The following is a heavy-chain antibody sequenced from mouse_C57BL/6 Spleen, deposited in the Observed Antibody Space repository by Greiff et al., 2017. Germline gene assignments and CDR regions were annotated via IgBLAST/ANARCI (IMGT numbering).Heavy chain of an antibody. CDR3: ARGTMVTTGAMDY. CDR2: ISDGGSYT. J-gene: IGHJ4*01. V-gene: IGHV5-4*01. Sequence: EVQVVESGGGLVKPGGSLKLSCAASGFTFSSYAMSWVRQTPEKRLEWVATISDGGSYTYYPDNVKGRFTISRDNAKNNLYLQMSHLKSEDTAMYYCARGTMVTTGAMDYWGQGTSVTVSS. D-gene: IGHD2-2*01. CDR1: GFTFSSYA.